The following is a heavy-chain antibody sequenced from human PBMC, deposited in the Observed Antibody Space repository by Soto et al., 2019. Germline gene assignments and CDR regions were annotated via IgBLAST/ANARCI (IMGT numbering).Heavy chain of an antibody. D-gene: IGHD3-10*01. CDR3: SNDTLGWFGELLQFAAYYGMDV. J-gene: IGHJ6*02. CDR2: ISYDGSNK. Sequence: PGGSLRLSCAASGFTFSSYCMHWVRQAPGKGLEWVAVISYDGSNKYYADSVKGRFTISRDNSKNPLYLQMNSLRAEDTAVYYWSNDTLGWFGELLQFAAYYGMDVWGQGTTVTVSS. V-gene: IGHV3-30*18. CDR1: GFTFSSYC.